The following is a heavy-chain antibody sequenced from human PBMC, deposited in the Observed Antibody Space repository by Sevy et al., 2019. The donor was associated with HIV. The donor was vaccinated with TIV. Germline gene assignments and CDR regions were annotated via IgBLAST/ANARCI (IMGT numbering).Heavy chain of an antibody. V-gene: IGHV3-30*02. CDR2: IQSDGSNK. J-gene: IGHJ4*02. D-gene: IGHD2-21*01. CDR3: VKEGGGEGGDH. CDR1: GFSFSSYG. Sequence: GGSLRLSCAASGFSFSSYGMHWVRQAPGKGLEWMSYIQSDGSNKGYSDPVKGRFTISRDNSKNTLYLQMNSLRVEDTAVFYCVKEGGGEGGDHWGQGTLVTVSS.